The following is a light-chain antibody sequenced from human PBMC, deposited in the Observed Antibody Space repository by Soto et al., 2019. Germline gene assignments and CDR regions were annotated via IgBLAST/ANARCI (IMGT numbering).Light chain of an antibody. Sequence: EIVLTQSPGTLSLSPGERATLSCRASQSVSSSYLAWYQQKPGQAPRLLIYGASSRATGIPDRFSGSGSGTDFTLTISRPEPEDFAVYYCQQYGSSPMSTFGQGTKLEIK. CDR2: GAS. CDR1: QSVSSSY. CDR3: QQYGSSPMST. V-gene: IGKV3-20*01. J-gene: IGKJ2*01.